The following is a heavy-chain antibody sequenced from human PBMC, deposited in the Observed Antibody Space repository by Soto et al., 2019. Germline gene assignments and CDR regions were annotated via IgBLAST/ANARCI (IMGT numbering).Heavy chain of an antibody. CDR2: IHHSGST. CDR1: GVSIRSDNW. V-gene: IGHV4-4*02. D-gene: IGHD6-13*01. CDR3: ARDQGSHPGD. Sequence: QVQLQESGPGLVRPSGTVSLTCAVSGVSIRSDNWWSWVRQPPGQALEWIGEIHHSGSTNYNPSLKRRVPMSVVPSEDLFSLTLTSVTAADTAFYYCARDQGSHPGDWGQGTLVSVSS. J-gene: IGHJ4*02.